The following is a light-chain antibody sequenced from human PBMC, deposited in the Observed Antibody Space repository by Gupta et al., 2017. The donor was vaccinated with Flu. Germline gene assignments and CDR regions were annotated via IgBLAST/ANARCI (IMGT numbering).Light chain of an antibody. V-gene: IGLV4-69*01. CDR3: QTWGAGIV. J-gene: IGLJ2*01. CDR2: INVDGTH. CDR1: SGNEKYA. Sequence: VKLTCTLSSGNEKYAIAWHQQLPEKGPRFLMKINVDGTHRKGDDIPSRFSGSSSGAERYLTISNRQPEDEADYYWQTWGAGIVFGAGTKVTVL.